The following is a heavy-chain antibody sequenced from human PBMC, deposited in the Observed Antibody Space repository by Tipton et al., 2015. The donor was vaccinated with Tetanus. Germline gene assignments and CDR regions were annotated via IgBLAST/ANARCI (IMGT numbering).Heavy chain of an antibody. CDR2: MFYGGSP. Sequence: TLSLTCTVSGASINAGGYLWTWVRQHTGKGLEWIGYMFYGGSPKYNPSLKSRVTILADKSKNQLSLKLRSVTAADTAVYFCARDPYYNGGGYFDYWGQGTLVTVSS. V-gene: IGHV4-61*08. D-gene: IGHD3-10*01. J-gene: IGHJ4*02. CDR3: ARDPYYNGGGYFDY. CDR1: GASINAGGYL.